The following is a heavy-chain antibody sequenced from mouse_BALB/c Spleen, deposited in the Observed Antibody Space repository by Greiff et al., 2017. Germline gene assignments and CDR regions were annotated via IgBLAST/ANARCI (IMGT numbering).Heavy chain of an antibody. J-gene: IGHJ4*01. Sequence: VQLVESGAELARPGASVKMSCKASGYTFTSYTMHWVKQRPGQGLEWIGYINPSSGYTNYNQKFKDKATLTADKSSSTAYMQLSSLTSEDSAVYYCARDGYDAMDYWGQGTSVTVSS. D-gene: IGHD1-2*01. CDR2: INPSSGYT. CDR1: GYTFTSYT. V-gene: IGHV1-4*01. CDR3: ARDGYDAMDY.